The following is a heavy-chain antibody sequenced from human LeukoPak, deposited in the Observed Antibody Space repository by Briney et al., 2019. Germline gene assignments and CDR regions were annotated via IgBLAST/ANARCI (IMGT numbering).Heavy chain of an antibody. J-gene: IGHJ3*02. CDR2: LYTTGTT. Sequence: PSETLSLTCAVSGASITSCYCSWVRQSAGKGLEWIGRLYTTGTTNYNPSLKSRATMSGDSSKNQLSLTLTSVTTADTAVYYCVRDGANWEEPNDAFDTWGQGTLLTVSS. D-gene: IGHD1-26*01. CDR1: GASITSCY. CDR3: VRDGANWEEPNDAFDT. V-gene: IGHV4-4*07.